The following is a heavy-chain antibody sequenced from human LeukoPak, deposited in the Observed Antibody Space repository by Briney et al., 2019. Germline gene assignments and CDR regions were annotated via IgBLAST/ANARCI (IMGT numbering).Heavy chain of an antibody. J-gene: IGHJ4*02. Sequence: TGGSLRLSCAASGFIFDDYAMHWVRQAPGKGLEWLSGISWNSGSIGYADSVKGRFTISRDNAKNSLYLQMNSLRAEDTALYYCATDRDYSSSGASVDYWGQGTLVTVSS. CDR2: ISWNSGSI. V-gene: IGHV3-9*01. CDR1: GFIFDDYA. CDR3: ATDRDYSSSGASVDY. D-gene: IGHD6-6*01.